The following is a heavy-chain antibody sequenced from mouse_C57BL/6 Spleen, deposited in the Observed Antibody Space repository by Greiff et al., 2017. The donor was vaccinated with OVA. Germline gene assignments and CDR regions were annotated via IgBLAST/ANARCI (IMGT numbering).Heavy chain of an antibody. Sequence: QVQLQQSGPELVKPGASVKISCKASGYTFTDYYINWVKQRPGQGLEWIGCIFPGNGSTSYNEKFKGKAPLTVDKSSSTAYMLLSSLTSEESAVYFCARDGSNYRYFEVWGTGTTVTVAS. CDR1: GYTFTDYY. D-gene: IGHD1-1*01. CDR2: IFPGNGST. V-gene: IGHV1-75*01. J-gene: IGHJ1*03. CDR3: ARDGSNYRYFEV.